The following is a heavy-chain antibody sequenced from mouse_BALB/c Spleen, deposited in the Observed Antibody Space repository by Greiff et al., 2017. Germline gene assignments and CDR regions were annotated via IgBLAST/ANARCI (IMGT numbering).Heavy chain of an antibody. CDR2: IDPANGNT. Sequence: VQLKESGAELVKPGASVKLSCTASGFNIKDTYMHWVKQRPEQGLEWIGRIDPANGNTKYDPKFQGKATITADTSSNTAYLQLSSLTSEDTAVYYCARRYDYEDAMDYWGQGTSVTVSS. CDR1: GFNIKDTY. J-gene: IGHJ4*01. V-gene: IGHV14-3*02. D-gene: IGHD2-4*01. CDR3: ARRYDYEDAMDY.